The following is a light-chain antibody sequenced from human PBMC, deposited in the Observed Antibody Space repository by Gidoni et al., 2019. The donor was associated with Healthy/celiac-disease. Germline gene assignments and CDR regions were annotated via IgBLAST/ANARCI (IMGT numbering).Light chain of an antibody. V-gene: IGLV1-51*01. CDR3: GTWDSRLSAVV. CDR1: SSNIGTNY. Sequence: QSVLTQPPSVSAAPGQKVTICRSGSSSNIGTNYVSWYQQLPGTAPQHLIYDNNKRPLVSPYRFSGYKCGTSGTLGITGLQTGDEADYYCGTWDSRLSAVVFGGGTKLTVL. J-gene: IGLJ2*01. CDR2: DNN.